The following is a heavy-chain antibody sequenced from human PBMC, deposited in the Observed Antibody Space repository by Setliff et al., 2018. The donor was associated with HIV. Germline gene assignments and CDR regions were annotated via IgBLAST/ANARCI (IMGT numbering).Heavy chain of an antibody. CDR1: GGSISSSSYY. Sequence: SETLSLTCTVSGGSISSSSYYWGWIRQPPGKGLEWIGSIYYSGSTYYNPSLKSRVTISVDTSKNQFSLKLSSVTAADTAVYYCARDRGGSYDYWGQGTLVTVSS. D-gene: IGHD1-26*01. CDR2: IYYSGST. V-gene: IGHV4-39*07. CDR3: ARDRGGSYDY. J-gene: IGHJ4*02.